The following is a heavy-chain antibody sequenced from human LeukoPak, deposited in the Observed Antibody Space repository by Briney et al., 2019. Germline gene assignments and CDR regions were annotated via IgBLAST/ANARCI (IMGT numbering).Heavy chain of an antibody. Sequence: PAGSLRLSCAASGFTFSTYWMSWVRQAPGKGLEWVANIKQDGSDKYYVDSVKGRFTISRDNAKNSLYLQMNSLRAEDSALYYCARASAVAGTRYYWGQGTLVTVSS. CDR2: IKQDGSDK. J-gene: IGHJ4*02. D-gene: IGHD6-19*01. V-gene: IGHV3-7*01. CDR1: GFTFSTYW. CDR3: ARASAVAGTRYY.